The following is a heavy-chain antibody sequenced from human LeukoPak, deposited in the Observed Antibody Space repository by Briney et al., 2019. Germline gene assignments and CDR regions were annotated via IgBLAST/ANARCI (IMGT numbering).Heavy chain of an antibody. Sequence: GGSLRLSCAASGFTFSTYSINWVRQAPRKGLEWVSYISSSSSTILYADSVKGRFTTSRDNAKNSLYLQMNSLRDEDTAVYYCARDTSYAFDIWGQGTMVTVSS. CDR3: ARDTSYAFDI. V-gene: IGHV3-48*02. CDR2: ISSSSSTI. J-gene: IGHJ3*02. CDR1: GFTFSTYS.